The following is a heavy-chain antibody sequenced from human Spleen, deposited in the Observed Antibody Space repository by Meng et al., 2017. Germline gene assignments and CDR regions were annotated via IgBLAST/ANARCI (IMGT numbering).Heavy chain of an antibody. D-gene: IGHD4-11*01. CDR2: INHRGST. CDR3: AIGPTTMAHDFDY. J-gene: IGHJ4*02. V-gene: IGHV4-34*01. Sequence: HVQPEQGGGGLLKPAETLSLTCVVSGGAFRDYQWSWIRPPPGKGLEWIGEINHRGSTNYNPFLGSRATISVDTSQNNLSLKLSSVTAADSAVYYCAIGPTTMAHDFDYWGQGTLVTVSS. CDR1: GGAFRDYQ.